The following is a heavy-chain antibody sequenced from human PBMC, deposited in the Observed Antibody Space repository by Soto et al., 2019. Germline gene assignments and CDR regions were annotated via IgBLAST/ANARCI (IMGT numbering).Heavy chain of an antibody. V-gene: IGHV3-23*01. CDR2: ISGSGGST. Sequence: EVQVLESGGGLAQPGGSLRLSCVASGFTFSDYAMAWVRQSPGKGLEWVSSISGSGGSTYYAESVKGRFTISRDNSKNTVFLQMNSLRAEDTAVYYCAKDHGMDVWGQGATVTVSS. J-gene: IGHJ6*02. CDR1: GFTFSDYA. CDR3: AKDHGMDV.